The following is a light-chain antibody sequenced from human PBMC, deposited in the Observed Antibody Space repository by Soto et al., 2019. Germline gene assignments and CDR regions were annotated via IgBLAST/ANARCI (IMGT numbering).Light chain of an antibody. CDR2: KAS. CDR1: RSISSW. CDR3: QQYNSYSLL. V-gene: IGKV1-5*03. Sequence: DIQMTQSPSTLSASVGDRVTITCRASRSISSWLAWYQQKPGKAPKLLIYKASSLESGVPSRFSGSGSGTEFTLTISSLQPDDFATYYCQQYNSYSLLFGGGTKVDIK. J-gene: IGKJ4*01.